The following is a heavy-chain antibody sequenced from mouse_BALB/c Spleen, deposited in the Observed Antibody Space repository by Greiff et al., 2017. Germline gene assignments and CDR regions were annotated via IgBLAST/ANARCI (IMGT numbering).Heavy chain of an antibody. CDR2: INPSTGYT. V-gene: IGHV1-7*01. Sequence: QVQLQQSGAELAKPGASVKMSCKASGYTFTSYWMHWVKQRPGQGLEWIGYINPSTGYTEYNQKFKDKATLTADKSSSTAYMQLSSLTSEDSAVYYCARGYGSRGYFDVWGAGTTVTVSS. J-gene: IGHJ1*01. CDR1: GYTFTSYW. CDR3: ARGYGSRGYFDV. D-gene: IGHD1-1*01.